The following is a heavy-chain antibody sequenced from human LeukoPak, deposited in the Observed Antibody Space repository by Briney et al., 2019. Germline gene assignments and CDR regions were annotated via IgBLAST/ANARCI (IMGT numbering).Heavy chain of an antibody. CDR2: MYHSGST. V-gene: IGHV4-38-2*01. J-gene: IGHJ4*02. Sequence: PSETLSLTCAVSGYSISSGYYWAWIRQPPGKGLEWIGSMYHSGSTYDSPSLKSRVTMSVDTSKNQFSLKLTSVTAADTAVYYCARQRYCHSTSCYFDYWGQGTLVIVSS. CDR3: ARQRYCHSTSCYFDY. D-gene: IGHD2-2*01. CDR1: GYSISSGYY.